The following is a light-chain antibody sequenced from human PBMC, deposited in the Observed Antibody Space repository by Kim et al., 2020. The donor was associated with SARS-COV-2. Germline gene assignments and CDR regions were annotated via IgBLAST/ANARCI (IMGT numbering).Light chain of an antibody. CDR2: TNN. Sequence: GPRVTISCSGSSSNIGINSVYWYQQLPGTAPKLLIYTNNQRPSGVPDRFSGSKSGTSASLAISGLQSEDEADYSCAAWDDSLNGPVFGGGTQLTVL. CDR1: SSNIGINS. V-gene: IGLV1-44*01. CDR3: AAWDDSLNGPV. J-gene: IGLJ3*02.